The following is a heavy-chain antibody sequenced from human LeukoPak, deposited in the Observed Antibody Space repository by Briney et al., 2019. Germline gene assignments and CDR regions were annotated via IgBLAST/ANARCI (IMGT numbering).Heavy chain of an antibody. Sequence: SEPLSLTCTVSGGSISSSSYYGGWIRQHPGKGLEWIGSIYYSGSTYYHPSLTSRVTISVGTSNNQLSLKMSSVTAANTAVYYCARGGKGPTAFDYWGQGTLVSVSS. J-gene: IGHJ4*02. D-gene: IGHD3-16*01. V-gene: IGHV4-39*01. CDR1: GGSISSSSYY. CDR2: IYYSGST. CDR3: ARGGKGPTAFDY.